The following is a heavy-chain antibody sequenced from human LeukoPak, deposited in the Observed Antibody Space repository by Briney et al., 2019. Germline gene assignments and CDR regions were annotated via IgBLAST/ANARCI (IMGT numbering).Heavy chain of an antibody. CDR1: GYTFTSYG. Sequence: ASVKVSCKASGYTFTSYGISWVRLAPGQGLEWMGSISGYNGNTNYAQKLQGRVTMTTDTSTSTAYMELRSLRSDDTAVYYCARTESITGTSYNWFEPSGEGALVTASS. D-gene: IGHD1-7*01. CDR2: ISGYNGNT. CDR3: ARTESITGTSYNWFEP. J-gene: IGHJ5*02. V-gene: IGHV1-18*01.